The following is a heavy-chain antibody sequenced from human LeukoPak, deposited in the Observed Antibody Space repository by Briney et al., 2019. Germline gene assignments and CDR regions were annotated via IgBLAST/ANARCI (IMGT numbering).Heavy chain of an antibody. Sequence: SGTLSLTCAVSGGSISSNNWWIWVRQSPEKGLEWIGEIYHDGSTNYNPSLKSRVTISMDKSKNQLSLKLNFVTAADTAVYYCAREIMAVPAAYFDYWGQGTLVTVSS. CDR2: IYHDGST. J-gene: IGHJ4*02. CDR3: AREIMAVPAAYFDY. D-gene: IGHD2-2*01. CDR1: GGSISSNNW. V-gene: IGHV4-4*02.